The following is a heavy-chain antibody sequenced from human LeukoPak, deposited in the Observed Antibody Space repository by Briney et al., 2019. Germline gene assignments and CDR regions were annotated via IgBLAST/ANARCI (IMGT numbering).Heavy chain of an antibody. CDR3: AELGITMIGGV. V-gene: IGHV3-7*01. Sequence: GGSLRLSCAVSGFTFSSSYMNWVRQAPGKGLEWVANIKQDGSEKYYVDSVKGRFTISRDNAKDSLYLQMNSLRAEDTAVYYCAELGITMIGGVWGKGTTVTISS. CDR1: GFTFSSSY. J-gene: IGHJ6*04. CDR2: IKQDGSEK. D-gene: IGHD3-10*02.